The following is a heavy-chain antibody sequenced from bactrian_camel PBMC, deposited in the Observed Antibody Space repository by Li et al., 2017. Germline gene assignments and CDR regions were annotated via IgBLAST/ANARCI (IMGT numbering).Heavy chain of an antibody. D-gene: IGHD7*01. V-gene: IGHV3S26*01. CDR3: AADQGGWDFGY. J-gene: IGHJ6*01. CDR1: GYTYSGYC. CDR2: NATDGST. Sequence: HVQLVESGGGLVQAGGSLKLSCAASGYTYSGYCMGWFRQAPGKEREGVTVNATDGSTSYAESVKGRFSYSQDNSKNTLYLQMNSLKPEDTAMYYCAADQGGWDFGYWGRGTQVTVS.